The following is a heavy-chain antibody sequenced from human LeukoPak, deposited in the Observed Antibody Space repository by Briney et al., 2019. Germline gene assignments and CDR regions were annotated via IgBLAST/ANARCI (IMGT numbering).Heavy chain of an antibody. V-gene: IGHV4-39*01. D-gene: IGHD2/OR15-2a*01. Sequence: SETLSLTCTVSGGSITTSSYYWGWIRQPPGKGLEWIGIIYYSGSTYYNPSLKGRVTISVDTSKNQFSLKLSSVTAADTAVYYCASAFRGRYFPLWGRGPLVTVSS. J-gene: IGHJ2*01. CDR1: GGSITTSSYY. CDR3: ASAFRGRYFPL. CDR2: IYYSGST.